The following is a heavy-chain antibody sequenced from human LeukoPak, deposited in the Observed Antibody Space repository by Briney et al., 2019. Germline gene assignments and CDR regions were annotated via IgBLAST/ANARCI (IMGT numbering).Heavy chain of an antibody. CDR3: AKWGDYDVLTGYYDPDY. CDR1: GFTFSNYA. J-gene: IGHJ4*02. Sequence: SGGSLRLSSVASGFTFSNYAMSWVRQAPGEGLEWVSAITGSGGITYYADSVKGRFTISRDNSKNTLYLQMNSLRAEDTAVYYCAKWGDYDVLTGYYDPDYWGQGTLVTVSS. CDR2: ITGSGGIT. D-gene: IGHD3-9*01. V-gene: IGHV3-23*01.